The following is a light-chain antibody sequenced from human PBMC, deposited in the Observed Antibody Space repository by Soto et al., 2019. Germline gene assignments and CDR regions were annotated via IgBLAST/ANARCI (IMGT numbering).Light chain of an antibody. CDR3: QQQGT. V-gene: IGKV3-20*01. CDR1: QYLSSSY. J-gene: IGKJ2*01. CDR2: AAS. Sequence: EIVLTQSPGTLSLSPGERATLSCRASQYLSSSYLVWYQQKPGQAPRLLIYAASSRATGIPDRFSGSGSATEYTLTISRLEPEDFAVYYCQQQGTFGQGTKLEIK.